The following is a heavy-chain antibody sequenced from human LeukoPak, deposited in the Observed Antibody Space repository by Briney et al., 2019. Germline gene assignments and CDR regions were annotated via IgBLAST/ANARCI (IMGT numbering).Heavy chain of an antibody. CDR3: AKDGYSSGWSTFDN. Sequence: GGSLRRSCAASGFTFSSYAMSWVRQAPGKGLEWVSAISGSGGSTYYADSVKGRFTISRDNSKNTLYLQTNSLRAEDTAIYYCAKDGYSSGWSTFDNWGQGTLVTVSS. CDR2: ISGSGGST. CDR1: GFTFSSYA. D-gene: IGHD6-19*01. V-gene: IGHV3-23*01. J-gene: IGHJ4*02.